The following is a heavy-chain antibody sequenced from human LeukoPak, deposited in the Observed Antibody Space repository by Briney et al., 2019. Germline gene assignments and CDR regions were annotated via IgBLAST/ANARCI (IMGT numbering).Heavy chain of an antibody. CDR1: GFTFSSYS. CDR2: ISSGSSYI. Sequence: PGGSLRLSCAASGFTFSSYSINWVRQAPGKGLEWVSSISSGSSYISYADSVKGRFTIPRDNATKSLYLQMNSLRAEDTAVYYCARDLGSIATAGTETFDIWGQGTMVTVSS. CDR3: ARDLGSIATAGTETFDI. V-gene: IGHV3-21*01. J-gene: IGHJ3*02. D-gene: IGHD6-13*01.